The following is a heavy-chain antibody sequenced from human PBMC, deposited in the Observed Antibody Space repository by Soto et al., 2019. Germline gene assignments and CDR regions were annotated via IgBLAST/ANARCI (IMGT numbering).Heavy chain of an antibody. CDR2: ISAYNGNT. Sequence: QVQLVQSGAEVKKPGASVKVSCKASGYTFTSYGISWVRQAPGQGLEWMGWISAYNGNTNYAQKLQGRVTMTTGTSTSTAYMEMRSLRSDDTAVYYCARARPLYCGGDCYSSCCAFDIWGQGTMVTVSS. J-gene: IGHJ3*02. CDR1: GYTFTSYG. V-gene: IGHV1-18*01. D-gene: IGHD2-21*02. CDR3: ARARPLYCGGDCYSSCCAFDI.